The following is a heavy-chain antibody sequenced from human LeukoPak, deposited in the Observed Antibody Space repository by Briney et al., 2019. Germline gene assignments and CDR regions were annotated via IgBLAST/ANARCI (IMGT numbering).Heavy chain of an antibody. D-gene: IGHD6-6*01. V-gene: IGHV6-1*01. J-gene: IGHJ4*02. CDR1: EDSVSSNSAA. Sequence: SQTLSLTCAISEDSVSSNSAAWNWIRQSPSRGLEWLGRTYYKSKWYNDYAVSVKSRITINPDTSKNQFSLQLNSVTPEDTAVYYCARATLKYSSSPLDYWGQGTLVTVSS. CDR2: TYYKSKWYN. CDR3: ARATLKYSSSPLDY.